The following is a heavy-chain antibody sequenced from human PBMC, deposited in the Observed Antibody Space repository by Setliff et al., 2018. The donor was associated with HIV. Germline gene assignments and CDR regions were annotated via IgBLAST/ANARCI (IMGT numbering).Heavy chain of an antibody. CDR2: IYPGDSDT. CDR1: GYSFNSYW. D-gene: IGHD2-15*01. V-gene: IGHV5-51*01. Sequence: PGESLKISCKGSGYSFNSYWIGWVRQMPGKGLEWMGIIYPGDSDTRYSPSFQGQVTISADKSISTAYLQWSGLKASDTAMYYCARQTLGYCSGGSCYGGAFDIWGQGTMV. J-gene: IGHJ3*02. CDR3: ARQTLGYCSGGSCYGGAFDI.